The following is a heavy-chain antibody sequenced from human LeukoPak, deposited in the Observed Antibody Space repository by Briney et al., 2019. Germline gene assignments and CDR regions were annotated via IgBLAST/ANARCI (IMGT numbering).Heavy chain of an antibody. V-gene: IGHV4-61*02. J-gene: IGHJ6*03. CDR2: IYTSGST. D-gene: IGHD2-2*01. CDR3: ARDSCSSTSCYPWDYYYYMDV. CDR1: GGSISSGSYY. Sequence: SQTLSLTCTVSGGSISSGSYYWSWIRQPAGKGLEWIGRIYTSGSTNYNPSLKSRVTISVDTSKNQFSLKLSSVTATDTAVYYCARDSCSSTSCYPWDYYYYMDVWGKGTTVTVSS.